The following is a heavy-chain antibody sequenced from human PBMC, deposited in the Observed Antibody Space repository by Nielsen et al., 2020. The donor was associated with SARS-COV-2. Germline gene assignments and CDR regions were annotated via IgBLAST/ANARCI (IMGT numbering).Heavy chain of an antibody. CDR3: ARLGVNAMALHHRLFDY. CDR2: INTNTGNP. J-gene: IGHJ4*02. V-gene: IGHV7-4-1*02. Sequence: ASVKVSCKASGYTFTSYAMNWVRQAPGQGLEWMGWINTNTGNPTYAQGFTGRFVFSLDTSVSTAYLQISSLKAEDTAVYYCARLGVNAMALHHRLFDYWGQGTLGTVSS. D-gene: IGHD3-16*01. CDR1: GYTFTSYA.